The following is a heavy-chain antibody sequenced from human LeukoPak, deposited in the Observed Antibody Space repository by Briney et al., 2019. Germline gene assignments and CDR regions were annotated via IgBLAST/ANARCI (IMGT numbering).Heavy chain of an antibody. Sequence: RPGGSLRLSCVASGFTFDDYGMSWVRQGPGKGLEWVSGINYNGGITGYADSVKGRFTISRDNAKNSLYLQMNSLRDEDTAVYYCARTSEGESYYRAFDVWGQGTMVTVSS. V-gene: IGHV3-20*04. CDR1: GFTFDDYG. J-gene: IGHJ3*01. CDR2: INYNGGIT. CDR3: ARTSEGESYYRAFDV. D-gene: IGHD1-26*01.